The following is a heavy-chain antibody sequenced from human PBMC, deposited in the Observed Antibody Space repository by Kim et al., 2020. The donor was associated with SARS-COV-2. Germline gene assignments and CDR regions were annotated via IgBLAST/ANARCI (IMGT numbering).Heavy chain of an antibody. J-gene: IGHJ3*02. D-gene: IGHD5-12*01. CDR1: GGTFSSYA. CDR2: IIPIFGTA. Sequence: VKVSCKASGGTFSSYAISWVRQAPGQGLEWMGGIIPIFGTANYAQKFQGRVTITADESTSTAYMELSSLRSEDTAVYYCARVGGYSGYASPDAFDIWGQGTMVTVSS. CDR3: ARVGGYSGYASPDAFDI. V-gene: IGHV1-69*13.